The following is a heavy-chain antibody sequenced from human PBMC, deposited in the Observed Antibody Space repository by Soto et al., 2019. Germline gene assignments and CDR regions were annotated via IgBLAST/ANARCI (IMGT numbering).Heavy chain of an antibody. CDR3: ARGRDCGGDCPNWFDP. J-gene: IGHJ5*02. D-gene: IGHD2-21*02. V-gene: IGHV3-53*04. CDR1: GFTVSSNY. Sequence: EVPLVESGGGLVQPGGSLRLSCAASGFTVSSNYMSWVRQAPGKGLEWVSVIYSGGSTYYADSVKGRFTISRHNSKNTLYLQMNSLRAEDTAVYYCARGRDCGGDCPNWFDPWDQGTLVTVSS. CDR2: IYSGGST.